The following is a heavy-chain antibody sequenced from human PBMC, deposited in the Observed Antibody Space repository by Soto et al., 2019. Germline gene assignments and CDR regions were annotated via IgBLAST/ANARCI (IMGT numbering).Heavy chain of an antibody. CDR1: GFSLSTSGMG. D-gene: IGHD4-17*01. CDR2: IYWDDDK. V-gene: IGHV2-5*02. Sequence: QITLKQSGPTLVKPTQTLTLTCTLSGFSLSTSGMGVGWIRQPPGKALECLVLIYWDDDKRYSPSLKNRLTFTKDTSKNQVVLTMTTMDPVDTATYFCVRSSHVDYLDYFDYWGQGTLVTVSS. CDR3: VRSSHVDYLDYFDY. J-gene: IGHJ4*02.